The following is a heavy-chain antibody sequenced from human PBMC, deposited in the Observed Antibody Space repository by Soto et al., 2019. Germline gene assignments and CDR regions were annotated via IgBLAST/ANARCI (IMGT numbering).Heavy chain of an antibody. J-gene: IGHJ6*02. V-gene: IGHV3-9*01. CDR2: ISWNSGTF. Sequence: EVQLVESGGGLVQPGRSLRLSCAASGFTFDDYAMHWVRQAPGKGLEWVSGISWNSGTFGYADSVKGRFTISRDNAKNSLYLQMNSLREEDTALYYCAKDLSPYYYDNSGSLRTSYYYAMAVWGQGTTVTVSS. CDR3: AKDLSPYYYDNSGSLRTSYYYAMAV. CDR1: GFTFDDYA. D-gene: IGHD3-22*01.